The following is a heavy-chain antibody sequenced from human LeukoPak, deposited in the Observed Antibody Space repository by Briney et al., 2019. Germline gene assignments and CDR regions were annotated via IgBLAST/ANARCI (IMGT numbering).Heavy chain of an antibody. V-gene: IGHV3-23*01. CDR1: GFTFSSYA. CDR2: INYSGCSI. Sequence: GGSLRLSCAASGFTFSSYAMNWVRQAPGKGLEWVSTINYSGCSIYYADSVKGRFTISRDNSKNTVYLQMNSLRADDTAVYYCAKAIRTGCYGCNIDDWGKGTTVTVSS. D-gene: IGHD2-2*01. CDR3: AKAIRTGCYGCNIDD. J-gene: IGHJ6*03.